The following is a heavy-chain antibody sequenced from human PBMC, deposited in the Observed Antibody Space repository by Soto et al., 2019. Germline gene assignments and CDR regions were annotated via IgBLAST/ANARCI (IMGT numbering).Heavy chain of an antibody. CDR1: GGSISSSSYY. CDR3: ARHLTLTMVRGVIPDAFDI. V-gene: IGHV4-39*01. D-gene: IGHD3-10*01. J-gene: IGHJ3*02. CDR2: IYYSGST. Sequence: QLQLQESGPGLVKPSETLSLTCTVSGGSISSSSYYWGWIRQPPGKGLEWIGSIYYSGSTYYNPSRRSRVTISVDTSKSQFSLKLSSVTGAETAVYYCARHLTLTMVRGVIPDAFDIWGQGTMVTVSS.